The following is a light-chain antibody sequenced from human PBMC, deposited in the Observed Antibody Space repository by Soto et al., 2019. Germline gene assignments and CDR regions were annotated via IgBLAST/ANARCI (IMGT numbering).Light chain of an antibody. CDR2: AAS. J-gene: IGKJ4*01. Sequence: AIQMTQSPSSLSASVGDRVTTTCRASQGIGDDLAWYQQRPGKAPKLLIYAASRLPSGVPARFSGSGSGTDFTLTISSLQPGDFATYYCLQDYNFPLSFGGGTKVEIK. CDR3: LQDYNFPLS. V-gene: IGKV1-6*01. CDR1: QGIGDD.